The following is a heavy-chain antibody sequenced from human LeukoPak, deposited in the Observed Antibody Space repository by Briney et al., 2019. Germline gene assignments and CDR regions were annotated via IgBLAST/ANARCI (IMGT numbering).Heavy chain of an antibody. CDR3: ARGGSPYSSGWYPIAGY. D-gene: IGHD6-19*01. V-gene: IGHV1-18*01. J-gene: IGHJ4*02. Sequence: ASVKVSCKASGYTFTSYVISWVRQAPGQGLEWMGWISAYNGNTNYAQKLQGRVTMTTDTSTSTAYMELRSLRSDDTAVYYCARGGSPYSSGWYPIAGYWGQGTLVTVSS. CDR1: GYTFTSYV. CDR2: ISAYNGNT.